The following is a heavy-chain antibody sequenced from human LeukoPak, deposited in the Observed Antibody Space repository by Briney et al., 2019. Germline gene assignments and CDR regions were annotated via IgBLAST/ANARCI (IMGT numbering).Heavy chain of an antibody. CDR3: AAHYGGNSGY. CDR2: ISGSGTTI. Sequence: GGSLRLSCAASGFIFSDYYMSWIRQAPGKGLEWVSYISGSGTTIKYADSVKGRFTISRDNAKRSLYLHMNSLRAEDTAVYYCAAHYGGNSGYWGQGTLVTVSS. CDR1: GFIFSDYY. J-gene: IGHJ4*02. D-gene: IGHD4-23*01. V-gene: IGHV3-11*01.